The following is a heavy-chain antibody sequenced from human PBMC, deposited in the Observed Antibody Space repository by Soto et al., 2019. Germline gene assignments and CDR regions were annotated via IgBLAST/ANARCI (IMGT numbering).Heavy chain of an antibody. D-gene: IGHD3-22*01. CDR1: DYTFTSFG. Sequence: ASVKVSCKTSDYTFTSFGITWVRQAPGQGLEWMGWINGYNGDTNYAQKFQGRVTMTTDTSTSTAYMELRNLRSDDTAVYYCAREKRITMTQDYWGQGTLVTVS. CDR3: AREKRITMTQDY. CDR2: INGYNGDT. J-gene: IGHJ4*02. V-gene: IGHV1-18*04.